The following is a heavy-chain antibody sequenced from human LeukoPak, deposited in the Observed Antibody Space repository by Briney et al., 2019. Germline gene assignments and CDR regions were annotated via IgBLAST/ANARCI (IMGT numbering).Heavy chain of an antibody. V-gene: IGHV4-39*07. J-gene: IGHJ4*02. D-gene: IGHD5-18*01. CDR3: ARGGSGYSPSDY. CDR1: GGSISSSSYY. Sequence: SETLSLTCTVSGGSISSSSYYWGWIRQPPGKGLEWIGSIYYSGSTNYNPSLKSRVTISVDTSKNQFSLKLSSVTAADTAVYYCARGGSGYSPSDYWGQGTLVTVSS. CDR2: IYYSGST.